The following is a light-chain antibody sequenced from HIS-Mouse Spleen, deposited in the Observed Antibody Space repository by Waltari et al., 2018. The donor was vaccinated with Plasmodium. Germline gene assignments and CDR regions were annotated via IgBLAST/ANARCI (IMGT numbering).Light chain of an antibody. Sequence: EIVLTQSPASLSLSPAYRATLSCRASQSVSSSYLAWYQQKPGQAPRLLIYGASSRATGIPDRFSGSGSGTDFTLTISRLEPEDFAVYYCQQYNNWSFTFGPGTKVDIK. CDR3: QQYNNWSFT. J-gene: IGKJ3*01. CDR2: GAS. V-gene: IGKV3-20*01. CDR1: QSVSSSY.